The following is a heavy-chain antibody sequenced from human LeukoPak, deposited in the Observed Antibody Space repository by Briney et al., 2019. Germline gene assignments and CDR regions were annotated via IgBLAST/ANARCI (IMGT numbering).Heavy chain of an antibody. CDR3: TTDLRWELPPTSK. Sequence: GGSLRLSCAASGFTFSNAWMSWVRQAPGKGLEWVGRIKSKTDGGTTDYAAPVKDRFTISRDDSKNTLYLQMNSLKIEDTAVYYCTTDLRWELPPTSKWGQGTLVTVSS. CDR2: IKSKTDGGTT. J-gene: IGHJ4*02. D-gene: IGHD1-26*01. CDR1: GFTFSNAW. V-gene: IGHV3-15*01.